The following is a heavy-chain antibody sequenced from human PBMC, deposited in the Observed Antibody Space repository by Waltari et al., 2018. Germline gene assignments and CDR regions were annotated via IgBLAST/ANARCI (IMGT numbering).Heavy chain of an antibody. CDR3: ARVGGIIVATPGGFDY. D-gene: IGHD5-12*01. J-gene: IGHJ4*02. CDR1: GYSISSGYY. CDR2: IYHSGRT. V-gene: IGHV4-38-2*01. Sequence: QVQLQESGPGLVKPSETLSLTCAVSGYSISSGYYWGWIRQPPGKGLEWIGSIYHSGRTYYNPSLKSRVTISVDTSKNQFSLKLSSVTAADTAVYYCARVGGIIVATPGGFDYWGQGTLVTVSS.